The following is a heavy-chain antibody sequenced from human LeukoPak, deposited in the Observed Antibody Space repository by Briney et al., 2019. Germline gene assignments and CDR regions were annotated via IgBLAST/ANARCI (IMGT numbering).Heavy chain of an antibody. CDR2: ISSRGTDI. V-gene: IGHV3-11*01. J-gene: IGHJ1*01. CDR1: GFTFSDYY. D-gene: IGHD2-2*02. CDR3: VRYCGSTSCYIASGEYFQH. Sequence: GGSLRLSCAASGFTFSDYYMSWIRQAPGKGLEWVSFISSRGTDIFYADYMKGRFTIYREKGKNSLYVQMDRLRDEDTAVYYCVRYCGSTSCYIASGEYFQHWGQGTLVAVSS.